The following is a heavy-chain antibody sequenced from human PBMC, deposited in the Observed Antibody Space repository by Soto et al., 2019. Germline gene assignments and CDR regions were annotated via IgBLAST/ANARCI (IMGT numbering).Heavy chain of an antibody. J-gene: IGHJ6*01. V-gene: IGHV5-10-1*01. CDR3: GRDFGSGHADV. CDR2: IDPSDSYT. D-gene: IGHD1-26*01. Sequence: GESLKISCKGSGYSLTNIWIHWVRQMPGKGLEWVGRIDPSDSYTTYNPSLKGHVILSVDKSVNTAYVQWSSLRASDTATYFCGRDFGSGHADVWGQGTRVTVSS. CDR1: GYSLTNIW.